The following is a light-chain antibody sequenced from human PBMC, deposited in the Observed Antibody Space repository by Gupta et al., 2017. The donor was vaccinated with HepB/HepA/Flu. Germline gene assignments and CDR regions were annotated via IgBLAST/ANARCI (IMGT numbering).Light chain of an antibody. CDR2: EGS. CDR1: SSDVGRYNL. V-gene: IGLV2-23*01. Sequence: QSALTQPASVSGSPGKSITLSCAGTSSDVGRYNLVSWYQQHPGQAPKLMIYEGSNRHSGVSNRCAASKSGTTALPTISGLQAEDEAYYYYCAYAGSSTVVFGGGTKLTVL. J-gene: IGLJ2*01. CDR3: CAYAGSSTVV.